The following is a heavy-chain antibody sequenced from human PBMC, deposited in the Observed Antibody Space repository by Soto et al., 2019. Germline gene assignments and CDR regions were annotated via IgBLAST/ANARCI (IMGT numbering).Heavy chain of an antibody. CDR3: ARSRWLRSSIDY. CDR1: GGSFSGYH. Sequence: QVQLQQWGAGLLKPSETLSLTCAVYGGSFSGYHWSWIRQPPGKGLEWIGEINHSGSTNYNPSLKSRVTISVDTSKNQFSLKLSSVTAADTAVYYCARSRWLRSSIDYWGQGTLVTVSS. J-gene: IGHJ4*02. CDR2: INHSGST. D-gene: IGHD5-12*01. V-gene: IGHV4-34*01.